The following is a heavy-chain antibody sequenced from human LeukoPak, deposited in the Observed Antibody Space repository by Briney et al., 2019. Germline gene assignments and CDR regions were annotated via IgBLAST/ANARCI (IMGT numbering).Heavy chain of an antibody. J-gene: IGHJ3*02. CDR2: IYSDGST. CDR3: ARELREHGVFDI. V-gene: IGHV3-53*01. CDR1: GFTFSDHY. Sequence: GGSLRLSCAASGFTFSDHYMDWVRQAPGKGLEWVSEIYSDGSTYYAASVKGRFSISRDNSKNTVYLQMNSLRAEDTAVYYCARELREHGVFDIWGQGTMVTVSS. D-gene: IGHD1-26*01.